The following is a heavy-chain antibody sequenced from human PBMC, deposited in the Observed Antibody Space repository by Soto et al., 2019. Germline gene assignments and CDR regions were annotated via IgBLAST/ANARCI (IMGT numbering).Heavy chain of an antibody. J-gene: IGHJ4*02. Sequence: AGGSLRLSCAASGFIFINYGMHWVLQAPGKGPEWVAVVLYDGSKTYYADSVKGRFTISRDNSKNTVYLQMDNLRSEDTAMYYCAKDSSNHNGEFHYWGQGALVTVSS. CDR1: GFIFINYG. V-gene: IGHV3-30*18. CDR2: VLYDGSKT. D-gene: IGHD6-19*01. CDR3: AKDSSNHNGEFHY.